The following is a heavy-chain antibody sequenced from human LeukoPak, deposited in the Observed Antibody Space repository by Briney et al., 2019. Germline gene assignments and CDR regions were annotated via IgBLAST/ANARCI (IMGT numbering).Heavy chain of an antibody. Sequence: ASVKVSCKASGYTFTSYGISWVRQAPGQALEWMGWISAYNGNTNYAQKLQGRVTMTTDTSTSTAYMELRSLRPDDTAVYYCATDQPYYYDSSGYSFDYWGQGTLVTVSS. CDR1: GYTFTSYG. J-gene: IGHJ4*02. V-gene: IGHV1-18*01. CDR2: ISAYNGNT. D-gene: IGHD3-22*01. CDR3: ATDQPYYYDSSGYSFDY.